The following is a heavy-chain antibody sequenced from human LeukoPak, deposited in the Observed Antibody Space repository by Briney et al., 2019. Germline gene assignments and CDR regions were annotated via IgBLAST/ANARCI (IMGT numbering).Heavy chain of an antibody. CDR3: AKVGIYDSWFDP. CDR1: GFTFSSYA. J-gene: IGHJ5*02. Sequence: GGSLRLSCAASGFTFSSYAMSWVRQAPGKGLEWVSAISGSGGSTYYADSVKGRFTISRDNSKNTLYLQMNRLRAEDTAVYYCAKVGIYDSWFDPWGQGTLVTVSS. D-gene: IGHD3-22*01. CDR2: ISGSGGST. V-gene: IGHV3-23*01.